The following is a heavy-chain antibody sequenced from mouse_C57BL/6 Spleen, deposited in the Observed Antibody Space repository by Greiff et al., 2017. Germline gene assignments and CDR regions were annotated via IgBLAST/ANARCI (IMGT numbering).Heavy chain of an antibody. CDR3: ATDGYYPGGFAY. CDR2: IWSGGST. J-gene: IGHJ3*01. Sequence: VQLQQSGPGLVQPSQSLSITCTVSGFSLTSYGVHWVRQSPGKGLEWLGVIWSGGSTDYNAAFISRLSISKDNSKSQVFFKMNSLQADDTAIYYCATDGYYPGGFAYWGQGTLVTVSA. D-gene: IGHD2-3*01. CDR1: GFSLTSYG. V-gene: IGHV2-2*01.